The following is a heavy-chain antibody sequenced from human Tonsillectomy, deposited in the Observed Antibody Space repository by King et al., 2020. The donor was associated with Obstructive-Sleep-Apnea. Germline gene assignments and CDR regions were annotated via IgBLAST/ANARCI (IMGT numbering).Heavy chain of an antibody. J-gene: IGHJ4*02. CDR3: ARELLLEEEYSSSSGTDY. V-gene: IGHV1-2*02. CDR2: IKPNSGGT. Sequence: VQLVESGAEVKKPGASVKVSCKASGYTFTGYYMHWVRQAPGQGLEWMGWIKPNSGGTNYAQKFQGRVTMTRDTSISTAYMELSRLRSDDTAVYYCARELLLEEEYSSSSGTDYWGQGTLVTVSS. CDR1: GYTFTGYY. D-gene: IGHD6-6*01.